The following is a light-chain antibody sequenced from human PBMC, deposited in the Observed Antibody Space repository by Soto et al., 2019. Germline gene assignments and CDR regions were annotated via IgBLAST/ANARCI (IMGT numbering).Light chain of an antibody. J-gene: IGKJ4*01. V-gene: IGKV1-5*01. CDR1: QSINGW. Sequence: DIQMTQSPSTLSASVGDRVTITCRASQSINGWLAWYQQKPGKAPKVLISQVSNLESGVPSRFSGSGSGTEFTLTITSLQPDDSANYYCQQYSSYFGGGTKVEIK. CDR2: QVS. CDR3: QQYSSY.